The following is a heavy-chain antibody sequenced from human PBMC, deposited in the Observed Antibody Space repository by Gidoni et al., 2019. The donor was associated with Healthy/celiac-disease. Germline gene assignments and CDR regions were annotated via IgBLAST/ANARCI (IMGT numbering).Heavy chain of an antibody. CDR1: GFTFSSYG. D-gene: IGHD3-10*01. Sequence: QVQLVESGGGGVQPGRARRRSRAAAGFTFSSYGMHWVRQAPGQGLEWVAVISYDGSNKYYADSVKGRFTISRDNSKNTLYLQMNSLRAEDTAVYYCATPGVSAFDIWGQGTMVTVSS. V-gene: IGHV3-30*03. CDR2: ISYDGSNK. CDR3: ATPGVSAFDI. J-gene: IGHJ3*02.